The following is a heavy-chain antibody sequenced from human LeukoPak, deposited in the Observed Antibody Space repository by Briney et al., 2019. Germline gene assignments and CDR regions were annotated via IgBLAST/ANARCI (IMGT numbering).Heavy chain of an antibody. CDR3: ARDGGSLLWFGELSVAPPWFDP. D-gene: IGHD3-10*01. V-gene: IGHV1-46*01. CDR1: GYTFTSYY. CDR2: INPSGRST. Sequence: ASVKVSCKASGYTFTSYYMHWVRQAPGQGLEWLGIINPSGRSTSYAQKFQGRVTMTRDTSTSTVYMELSSLRSEDTAVYYCARDGGSLLWFGELSVAPPWFDPWGQGTLVTVSS. J-gene: IGHJ5*02.